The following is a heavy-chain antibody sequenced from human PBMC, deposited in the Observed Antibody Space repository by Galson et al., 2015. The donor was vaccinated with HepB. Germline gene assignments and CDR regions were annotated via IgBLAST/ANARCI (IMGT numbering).Heavy chain of an antibody. CDR3: GRYCSGSNCYGADY. Sequence: LRLSCAASGFTFSSYSMNWVRQAPGKGLAWVSSITSTGSDVYYADSVKGRFTISRDNSKNTLYLQMSSLRVEDTAVYYCGRYCSGSNCYGADYWGQGTLVTVSS. CDR1: GFTFSSYS. J-gene: IGHJ4*02. D-gene: IGHD2-15*01. V-gene: IGHV3-21*04. CDR2: ITSTGSDV.